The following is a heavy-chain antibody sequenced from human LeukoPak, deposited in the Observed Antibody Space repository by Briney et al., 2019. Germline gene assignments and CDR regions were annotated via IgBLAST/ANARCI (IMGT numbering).Heavy chain of an antibody. J-gene: IGHJ4*02. D-gene: IGHD3-10*01. CDR3: ALNPDYYGSGSFDY. V-gene: IGHV3-74*01. CDR1: GFTFSSYW. CDR2: INTDGSST. Sequence: PGGSLRLSCAASGFTFSSYWMHWVRQAPGKGLVWVSHINTDGSSTTYADSVKGRFTISRDNAKNSLYLQMNSLRAEDTAVYYCALNPDYYGSGSFDYWGQGTLVTVSS.